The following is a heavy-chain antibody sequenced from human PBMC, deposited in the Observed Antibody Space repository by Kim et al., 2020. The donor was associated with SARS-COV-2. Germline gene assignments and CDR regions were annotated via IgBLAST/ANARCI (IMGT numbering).Heavy chain of an antibody. Sequence: SETLSLTCTVSGGSVSSGSYYWSWIRQPPGKGLEWIGYIYYSGSTNYNPSLKSRVTISVDTSKNQFSLKLSSVTAADTAVYYCARRRGGVDTARFDYWGQGTLVTVSS. V-gene: IGHV4-61*01. D-gene: IGHD5-18*01. CDR1: GGSVSSGSYY. CDR2: IYYSGST. J-gene: IGHJ4*02. CDR3: ARRRGGVDTARFDY.